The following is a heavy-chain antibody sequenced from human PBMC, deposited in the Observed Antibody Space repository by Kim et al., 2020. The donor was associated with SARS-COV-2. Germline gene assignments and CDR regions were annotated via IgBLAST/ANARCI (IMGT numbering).Heavy chain of an antibody. CDR2: ISYDGSNK. Sequence: GGSLRLSCAASGFTFSSYGMHWVRQAPGKGLEWVAVISYDGSNKYYADSVKGRFTISRDNSKNTLYLQMNSLRAEDTAVYYCASGSSSWFHVDYWGQGTLVTVSS. D-gene: IGHD6-13*01. CDR3: ASGSSSWFHVDY. CDR1: GFTFSSYG. V-gene: IGHV3-33*05. J-gene: IGHJ4*02.